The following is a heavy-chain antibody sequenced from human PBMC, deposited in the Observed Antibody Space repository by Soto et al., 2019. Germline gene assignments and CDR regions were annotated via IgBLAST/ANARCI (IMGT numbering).Heavy chain of an antibody. CDR3: ARALSRITGTTLGPKSYYYYYYMDV. CDR1: GFTFSSYD. Sequence: HPGGSLRLSCAASGFTFSSYDMHWVRQATGKGLEWVSAIGTAGDTYYPGSVKGRFTISRENAKNSLYLQMNSLRAGDTAVYYCARALSRITGTTLGPKSYYYYYYMDVWGKGTTVTVSS. D-gene: IGHD1-7*01. J-gene: IGHJ6*03. V-gene: IGHV3-13*01. CDR2: IGTAGDT.